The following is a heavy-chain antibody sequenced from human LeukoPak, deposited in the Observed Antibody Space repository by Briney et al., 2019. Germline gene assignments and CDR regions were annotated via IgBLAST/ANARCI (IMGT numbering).Heavy chain of an antibody. CDR1: GFTVSSNY. CDR3: ARDPVWFGNKLDAFDI. J-gene: IGHJ3*02. D-gene: IGHD3-10*01. V-gene: IGHV3-66*01. Sequence: GGSLRLSCAASGFTVSSNYMSWVRQAPGKGLEWVSVIYSGGSTYYADSVKGRFTISRDNSKNTLYLQMNSLRAEDTAVYYCARDPVWFGNKLDAFDIWGQETMVTVSS. CDR2: IYSGGST.